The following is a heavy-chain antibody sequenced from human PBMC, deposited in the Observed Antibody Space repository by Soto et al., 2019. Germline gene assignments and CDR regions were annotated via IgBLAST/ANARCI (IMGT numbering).Heavy chain of an antibody. D-gene: IGHD3-3*01. Sequence: EVQVVESGGGLVQPGGSLRLSCAASRFTFNNYAMSWVRQAPGKGLEWVSGISGSGSSTYYADSVYGRFTISRDNSINTLYLQMNSLRAEDTAVYYCAKEAEMSVGYGMDVWGQGTTVTVSS. J-gene: IGHJ6*02. CDR2: ISGSGSST. CDR3: AKEAEMSVGYGMDV. CDR1: RFTFNNYA. V-gene: IGHV3-23*04.